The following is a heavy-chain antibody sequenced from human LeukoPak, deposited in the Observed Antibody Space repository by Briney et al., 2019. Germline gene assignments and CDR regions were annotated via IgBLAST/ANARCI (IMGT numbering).Heavy chain of an antibody. Sequence: SETLSLTCTVSGFSVSSGSYYWRWIRQPAGKGLEWIGRISTSGSTNYNPPLKSPLTISRDTSKNQFSLKLSSVTAADTAVYYCASQVGYFDYWGQGTLVTVSS. D-gene: IGHD1-26*01. CDR2: ISTSGST. V-gene: IGHV4-61*02. CDR1: GFSVSSGSYY. CDR3: ASQVGYFDY. J-gene: IGHJ4*02.